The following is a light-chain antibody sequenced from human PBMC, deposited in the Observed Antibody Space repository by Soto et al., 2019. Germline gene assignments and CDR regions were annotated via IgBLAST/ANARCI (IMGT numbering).Light chain of an antibody. Sequence: QSALTQPASVSGSPGQSITISCTGTSSDVGGYNYVSWYQQHPGKAPKLMIYDVSNRPSGVSNRLSGSKPGNTASLTISGLQAEDEADYYCSSYTSSSTLYVFGTGTTLTVL. J-gene: IGLJ1*01. V-gene: IGLV2-14*01. CDR2: DVS. CDR1: SSDVGGYNY. CDR3: SSYTSSSTLYV.